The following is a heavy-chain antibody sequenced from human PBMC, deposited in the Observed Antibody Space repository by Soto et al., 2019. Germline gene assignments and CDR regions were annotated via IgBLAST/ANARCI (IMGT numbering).Heavy chain of an antibody. CDR2: ISTDGSIT. Sequence: PGGSLRLSCAASGLIFSNYKMHWFRQAPGKGLVWVSRISTDGSITDYADSVKGRFTVSRDNAKNTLYLQMNSLRVDDTAVYYCARDTNGLHYWGQGTLLTVSS. D-gene: IGHD2-8*01. CDR3: ARDTNGLHY. V-gene: IGHV3-74*01. J-gene: IGHJ4*02. CDR1: GLIFSNYK.